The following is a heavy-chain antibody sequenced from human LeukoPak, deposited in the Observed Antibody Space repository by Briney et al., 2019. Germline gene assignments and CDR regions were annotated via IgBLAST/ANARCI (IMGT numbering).Heavy chain of an antibody. CDR3: ARGRNTGRQYYFDY. CDR2: ISSSSSYI. V-gene: IGHV3-21*04. CDR1: GFTFSSYS. D-gene: IGHD5-18*01. J-gene: IGHJ4*02. Sequence: GGSLRLSCAASGFTFSSYSMNWVRQAPGKGLEWVSSISSSSSYIYYADSVKGRFTISRDNSKNTLYLQMNSLRAEDTAVYYCARGRNTGRQYYFDYWGQGTLVTVAS.